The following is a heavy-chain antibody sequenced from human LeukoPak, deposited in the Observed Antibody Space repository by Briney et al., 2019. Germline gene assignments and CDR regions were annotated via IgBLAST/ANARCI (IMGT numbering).Heavy chain of an antibody. CDR1: GYSLSSGYY. Sequence: PSETLSLTCTVSGYSLSSGYYWGWIRPPPGKGLEWIGSIYHSGSTYYNPSLKSRVTISVDTSKNQFSLKLSSVTAADTAVYYCARGEGERYYYYYYMDVWGKGTTVTVSS. J-gene: IGHJ6*03. V-gene: IGHV4-38-2*02. CDR2: IYHSGST. D-gene: IGHD2-21*01. CDR3: ARGEGERYYYYYYMDV.